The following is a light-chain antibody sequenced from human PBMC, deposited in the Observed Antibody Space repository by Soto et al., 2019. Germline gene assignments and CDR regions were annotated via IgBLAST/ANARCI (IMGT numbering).Light chain of an antibody. Sequence: ETVLTQSPGTLSLPPGERATLSCRASQSVSILLAWYQQKPGQAPRLLIHGATTRATGIPARFSGSGSGTEFALTMSCPQSEDFAVYYCQHYNKWPRTFGQGTKVDIK. J-gene: IGKJ1*01. CDR3: QHYNKWPRT. CDR1: QSVSIL. V-gene: IGKV3-15*01. CDR2: GAT.